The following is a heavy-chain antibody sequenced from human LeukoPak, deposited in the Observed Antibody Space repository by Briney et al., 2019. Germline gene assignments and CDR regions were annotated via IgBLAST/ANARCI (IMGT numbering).Heavy chain of an antibody. CDR2: IYTSGST. V-gene: IGHV4-4*07. CDR3: ARDELGGDYALHWYFDL. Sequence: SETLSLTCTVSGGSISSYYWSWIRQPAGKGLEWIGRIYTSGSTNYNPSLKSRVTMSVDTSKNQFCLKLSSVTAADTAVYYCARDELGGDYALHWYFDLWGRGTLVTVSS. J-gene: IGHJ2*01. CDR1: GGSISSYY. D-gene: IGHD4-17*01.